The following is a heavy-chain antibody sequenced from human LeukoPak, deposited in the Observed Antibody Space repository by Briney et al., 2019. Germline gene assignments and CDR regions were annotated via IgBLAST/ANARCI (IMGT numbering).Heavy chain of an antibody. CDR3: ASQTLSAGSHYLYCFGVDV. Sequence: GASVKVSCKASGYTFTSYVIHWVRQAPGERLEWMGWINAATGNTKYSQKTQDRVTITRDTSASTTYMELRSLRSEDTAVYFCASQTLSAGSHYLYCFGVDVWGQGTTVTVSS. CDR1: GYTFTSYV. J-gene: IGHJ6*02. V-gene: IGHV1-3*01. CDR2: INAATGNT. D-gene: IGHD1-14*01.